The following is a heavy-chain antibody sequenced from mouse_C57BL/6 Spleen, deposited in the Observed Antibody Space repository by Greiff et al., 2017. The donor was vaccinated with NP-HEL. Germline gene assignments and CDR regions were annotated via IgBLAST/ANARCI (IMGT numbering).Heavy chain of an antibody. CDR3: AGYDYDRAWFAY. J-gene: IGHJ3*01. Sequence: QVQLQQPGAELVKPGASVKLSCKASGYTFTSYWMHWVKQRPGQGLEWIGMIHPNSGSTNYNEKFKSKATLTVDKSSSTAYMQLSSLTSEDSAVYYCAGYDYDRAWFAYWGQGTLVTVSA. D-gene: IGHD2-4*01. V-gene: IGHV1-64*01. CDR1: GYTFTSYW. CDR2: IHPNSGST.